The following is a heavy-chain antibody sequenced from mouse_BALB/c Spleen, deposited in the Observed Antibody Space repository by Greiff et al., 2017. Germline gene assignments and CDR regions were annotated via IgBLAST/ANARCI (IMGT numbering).Heavy chain of an antibody. CDR1: GFTFSSYY. D-gene: IGHD1-1*02. CDR2: INSNGGST. J-gene: IGHJ4*01. V-gene: IGHV5-6-2*01. CDR3: ARDKNYGGAMAY. Sequence: EVQGVESGGGLVKLGGSLKLSCAASGFTFSSYYMSWVRQTPEKRLELVAAINSNGGSTYYPDTVKGRFTISRDNAKNTLYLQMSSLKSEDTALYYCARDKNYGGAMAYWGQGDSVTVSS.